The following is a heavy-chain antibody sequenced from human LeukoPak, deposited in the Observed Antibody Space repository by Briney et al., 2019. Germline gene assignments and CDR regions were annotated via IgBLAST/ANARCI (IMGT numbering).Heavy chain of an antibody. CDR1: GGSISSSSYY. CDR2: IYYSGST. J-gene: IGHJ4*02. V-gene: IGHV4-39*01. D-gene: IGHD2-21*02. CDR3: AITIVVVTASRESYFDY. Sequence: SETLSLTCTVSGGSISSSSYYWGWIRQPPGKGLEWIGSIYYSGSTYYNPSLKSRVTISVDTSKNQFSLKLSSVTAADTAVYYCAITIVVVTASRESYFDYWGQGILVTVSS.